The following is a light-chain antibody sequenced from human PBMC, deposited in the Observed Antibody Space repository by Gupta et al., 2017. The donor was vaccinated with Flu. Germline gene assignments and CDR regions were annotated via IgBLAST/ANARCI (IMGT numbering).Light chain of an antibody. V-gene: IGKV4-1*01. CDR1: QSVLYSADNEHY. Sequence: DIVMTQSPYSLTVSLGERATIQCKSSQSVLYSADNEHYFDSYPEKPGQPPKLLIFLAATREYGGTHRFSCRGSVTDFTLTSSSPQAEDVAVYYWQQDYTTRTFGQGTKVEIK. CDR3: QQDYTTRT. CDR2: LAA. J-gene: IGKJ1*01.